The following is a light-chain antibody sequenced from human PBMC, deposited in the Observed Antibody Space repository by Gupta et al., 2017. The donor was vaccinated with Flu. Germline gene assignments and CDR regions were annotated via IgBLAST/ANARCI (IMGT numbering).Light chain of an antibody. CDR3: NSRDSSGNHLWV. Sequence: SSELTQVPAVSVALGQTVRITCQGDSLRSYYASWYQQTPGQAPVLVIYGENKRPSGIPDRFSGSRSGNTASLTITGAQAEDEADYYCNSRDSSGNHLWVFGGGTKLTVL. CDR2: GEN. CDR1: SLRSYY. V-gene: IGLV3-19*01. J-gene: IGLJ3*02.